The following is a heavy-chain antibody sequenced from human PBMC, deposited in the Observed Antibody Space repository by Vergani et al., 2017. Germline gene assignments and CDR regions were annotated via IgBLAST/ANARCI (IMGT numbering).Heavy chain of an antibody. Sequence: QVQLQESGPGLVKPSETLSLICTVSGGSISSYYFTWIRQPPGKGLEWIGYIYYSGSTNYNLTLKNRVTISLNASTNQFSLDLSSVTAADTAVYYCAGGVGDTSGETYDYWGQGTLVTVSS. CDR2: IYYSGST. CDR3: AGGVGDTSGETYDY. CDR1: GGSISSYY. V-gene: IGHV4-59*01. J-gene: IGHJ4*02. D-gene: IGHD1-26*01.